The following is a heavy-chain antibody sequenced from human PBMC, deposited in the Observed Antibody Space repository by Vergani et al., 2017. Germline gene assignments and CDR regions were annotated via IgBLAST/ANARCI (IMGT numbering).Heavy chain of an antibody. CDR2: ISAYKGNT. V-gene: IGHV1-18*01. CDR1: GYTFTSYG. CDR3: ARDQPVMVRGVIIALDY. Sequence: QVQLVQSGAEVKKPGASVKVSCKASGYTFTSYGISWVRQAPGQGLEWMGWISAYKGNTNYAQKLQGRVTMTTDTSTSTAYMELRSLRSDDTAVYYCARDQPVMVRGVIIALDYWGQGTLVTVSS. D-gene: IGHD3-10*01. J-gene: IGHJ4*02.